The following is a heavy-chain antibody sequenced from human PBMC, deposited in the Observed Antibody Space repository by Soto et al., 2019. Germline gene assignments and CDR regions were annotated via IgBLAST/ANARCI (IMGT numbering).Heavy chain of an antibody. V-gene: IGHV6-1*01. Sequence: SQTLSLTCAISGDSVSSSSAALNWIRQSPSRGLEWLGRTYYRSKWNNEYAVSMGSRITINPDTSKNHFSLQLYSVTPEDTAVYYCAGIIWFRGMDVWGQGTPVTVS. J-gene: IGHJ6*02. CDR3: AGIIWFRGMDV. D-gene: IGHD3-10*01. CDR1: GDSVSSSSAA. CDR2: TYYRSKWNN.